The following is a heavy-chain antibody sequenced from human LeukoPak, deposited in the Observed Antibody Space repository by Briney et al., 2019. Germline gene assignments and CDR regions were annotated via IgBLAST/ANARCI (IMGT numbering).Heavy chain of an antibody. D-gene: IGHD3-3*01. CDR2: IYYSGST. CDR3: ARRAQYDFWSGYYDNWFDH. J-gene: IGHJ5*02. CDR1: GGSISSSSYY. Sequence: SETLSLTCTVSGGSISSSSYYWGWLRQPPGKGLEWIGSIYYSGSTYYNPSLKSRVTISVDTSKNQFSLKLSSVTAADTAVYYCARRAQYDFWSGYYDNWFDHWGQGTLVTVSS. V-gene: IGHV4-39*01.